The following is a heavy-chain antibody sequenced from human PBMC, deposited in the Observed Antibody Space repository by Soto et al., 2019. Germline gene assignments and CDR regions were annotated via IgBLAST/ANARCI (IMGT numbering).Heavy chain of an antibody. CDR1: GGSISGSSYF. D-gene: IGHD6-19*01. CDR3: ARHAGASSARRWFDS. V-gene: IGHV4-39*01. Sequence: NPSETLSLTCTVSGGSISGSSYFWGWIRQPPGKGLEWIGSIYFSGSASYNPSLRSRLTISVDTSTNQFSLKLSSVTAADTAVYYCARHAGASSARRWFDSWGQGSPVTV. CDR2: IYFSGSA. J-gene: IGHJ5*01.